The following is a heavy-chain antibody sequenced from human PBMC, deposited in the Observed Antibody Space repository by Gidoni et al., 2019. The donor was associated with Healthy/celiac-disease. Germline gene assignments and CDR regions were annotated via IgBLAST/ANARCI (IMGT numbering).Heavy chain of an antibody. Sequence: QVQLVESGGGVVQPGRSLRLSCAAAGLTFSSYGMHWVRQAPGKGLEWVAVIWYDGSNKYYADSVKGRFTISRDNSKNTLYLQMNSLRAEDTAVYYCAREGSGGDYGLDYWGQGTLVTVSS. V-gene: IGHV3-33*01. CDR3: AREGSGGDYGLDY. D-gene: IGHD4-17*01. CDR2: IWYDGSNK. CDR1: GLTFSSYG. J-gene: IGHJ4*02.